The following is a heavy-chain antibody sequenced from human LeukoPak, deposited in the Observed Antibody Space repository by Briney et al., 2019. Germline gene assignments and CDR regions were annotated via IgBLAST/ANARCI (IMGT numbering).Heavy chain of an antibody. CDR1: GYTFTSYY. J-gene: IGHJ4*02. CDR3: ARARTYLNSGSYYRY. V-gene: IGHV1-46*01. D-gene: IGHD1-26*01. CDR2: INPSGGST. Sequence: ASVKVSCKASGYTFTSYYMHWVRQAPGQGLEWMGIINPSGGSTSYAQKFQGRVTMTGDTSTSTVYMELSSLRSEDTAVYYCARARTYLNSGSYYRYWGQGTLVTVSS.